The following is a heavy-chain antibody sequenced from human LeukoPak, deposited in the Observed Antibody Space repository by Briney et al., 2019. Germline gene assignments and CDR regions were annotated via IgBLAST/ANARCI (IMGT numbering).Heavy chain of an antibody. CDR3: ANGNPYVWGSYDY. J-gene: IGHJ4*02. D-gene: IGHD3-16*01. V-gene: IGHV1-69*05. CDR2: IIPIFGTA. CDR1: GGTFSSYA. Sequence: SVKVSCKASGGTFSSYAISWVRQAPGQGLEWMGRIIPIFGTANYAQKFQGKVTITTDESTSTAYMELSSLRSEDTAVYYCANGNPYVWGSYDYWGQGTLVTVSS.